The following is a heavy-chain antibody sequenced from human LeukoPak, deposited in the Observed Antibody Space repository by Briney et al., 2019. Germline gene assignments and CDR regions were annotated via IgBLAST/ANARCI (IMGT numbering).Heavy chain of an antibody. J-gene: IGHJ6*02. D-gene: IGHD2-8*02. V-gene: IGHV3-23*01. CDR2: ISGSGTNT. CDR1: GFTFSSYG. Sequence: PGGSLRLSCAASGFTFSSYGMSWVRQAPGKGLEWVSFISGSGTNTYYADSVKGRFTISRDNSKNTLYLQMHSLRAEDTAVYYCARDSDTETGWYYYGMDVWGQGTTVTVSS. CDR3: ARDSDTETGWYYYGMDV.